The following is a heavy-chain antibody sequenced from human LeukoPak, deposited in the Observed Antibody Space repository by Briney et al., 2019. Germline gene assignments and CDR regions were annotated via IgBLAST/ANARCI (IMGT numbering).Heavy chain of an antibody. Sequence: PGESLRLSCAASGFTFSSYAMSWVRQAPGKGLEWVSVVSGSGYSTYYADSVKGRFTISRDNSKKMLYLQMNSLRSEDTAAYYCARGGRRAVAGRGYFDYWGQGTLVTVSS. CDR1: GFTFSSYA. V-gene: IGHV3-23*01. D-gene: IGHD6-19*01. CDR3: ARGGRRAVAGRGYFDY. CDR2: VSGSGYST. J-gene: IGHJ4*02.